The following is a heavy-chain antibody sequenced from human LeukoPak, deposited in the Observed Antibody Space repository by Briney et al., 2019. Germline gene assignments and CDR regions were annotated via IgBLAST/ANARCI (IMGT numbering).Heavy chain of an antibody. Sequence: PSETLSLTCTVSGGSISSSSYYWAWIRQPPGKGLEWIGSIYYSGDTYYNPSLKSRVSISVDTSKTQFSLGLSSVTAADTAVYYCARHGTYFYASGNFEGYWGQGTLVTVSS. CDR1: GGSISSSSYY. J-gene: IGHJ4*02. D-gene: IGHD3-10*01. CDR2: IYYSGDT. V-gene: IGHV4-39*01. CDR3: ARHGTYFYASGNFEGY.